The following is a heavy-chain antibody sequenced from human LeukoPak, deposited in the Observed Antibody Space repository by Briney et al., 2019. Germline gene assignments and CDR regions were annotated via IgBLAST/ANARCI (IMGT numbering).Heavy chain of an antibody. V-gene: IGHV5-51*01. D-gene: IGHD2/OR15-2a*01. CDR3: ARHGPRFQDPNSWFDP. Sequence: GESLKISCKGSGYSFTSYWIGWVRQMPGKGLEWMGIIYPGDSDTRYSPSFQGQVIISADKSISTAYLQWSSLKASDTAMYYCARHGPRFQDPNSWFDPWGQGTLVTVSS. CDR2: IYPGDSDT. CDR1: GYSFTSYW. J-gene: IGHJ5*02.